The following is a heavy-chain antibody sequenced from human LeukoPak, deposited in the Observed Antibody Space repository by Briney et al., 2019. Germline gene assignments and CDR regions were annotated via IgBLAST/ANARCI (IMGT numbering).Heavy chain of an antibody. CDR3: AKGYSYVDY. V-gene: IGHV3-30-3*01. Sequence: GGSLRLSCAASGFTFSSYAMHWVRQAPGKGLEWVAVISYDGSNKYYADSVKGRFTISRDNSKNTLYLRMNSLRAEDTAVYYCAKGYSYVDYWGQGTLVTVSS. D-gene: IGHD5-18*01. CDR2: ISYDGSNK. CDR1: GFTFSSYA. J-gene: IGHJ4*02.